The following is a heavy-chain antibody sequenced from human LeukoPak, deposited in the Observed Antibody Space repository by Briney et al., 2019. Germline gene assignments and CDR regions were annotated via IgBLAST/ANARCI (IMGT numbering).Heavy chain of an antibody. Sequence: GSLRLSCAASGFTFSSYAMSWVRQAPGKGLEWVSYIISTGSNIYYSDSVKGRFTISRDNAKNSLYLLMNSLRTEDTAVYYCAATYYYDGSGDYWGQGTLVTVSS. CDR1: GFTFSSYA. D-gene: IGHD3-22*01. V-gene: IGHV3-48*03. CDR2: IISTGSNI. CDR3: AATYYYDGSGDY. J-gene: IGHJ4*02.